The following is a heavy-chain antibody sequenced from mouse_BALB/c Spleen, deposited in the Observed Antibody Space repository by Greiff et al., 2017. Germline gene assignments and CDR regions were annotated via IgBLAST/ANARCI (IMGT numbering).Heavy chain of an antibody. Sequence: EVQGVESGGGLVKPGGSLKLSCAASGFTFSSYAMSWVRQSPEKRLEWVAEISSGGSYTYYPDTVTGRFTISRDNAKNTLYLEMSSLRSEDTAMYYCARVSRASYYYAMDYWGQGTSVTVSS. CDR2: ISSGGSYT. D-gene: IGHD3-1*01. CDR1: GFTFSSYA. V-gene: IGHV5-9-4*01. J-gene: IGHJ4*01. CDR3: ARVSRASYYYAMDY.